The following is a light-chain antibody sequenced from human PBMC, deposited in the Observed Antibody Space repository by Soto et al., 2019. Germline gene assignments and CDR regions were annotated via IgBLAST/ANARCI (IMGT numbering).Light chain of an antibody. CDR3: QQANWFPHP. CDR1: QDIRSW. CDR2: AAS. J-gene: IGKJ2*01. V-gene: IGKV1-12*01. Sequence: DVQMTQSPSSVSASVGDRVTITCRASQDIRSWLTWYQQKPGQAPKLLIYAASTLQNGVPSRFSGRGSGKDFPLTISRLQPEDFATYFWQQANWFPHPFGQGTRLDIK.